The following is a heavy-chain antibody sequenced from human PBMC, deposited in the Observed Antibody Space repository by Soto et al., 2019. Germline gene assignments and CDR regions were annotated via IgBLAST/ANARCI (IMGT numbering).Heavy chain of an antibody. CDR2: IYHSGST. CDR1: GGSISSSNW. J-gene: IGHJ4*02. Sequence: QVQLPESGPGLVKPSGTLCLTCAVSGGSISSSNWWSWVRQPPGKGLEWIGEIYHSGSTNYNPSLKSRVTISVDKSKHQFSLKLSSVTAADTAVYYCARAAMGGSSWPFDYWGQGTLVTVSS. V-gene: IGHV4-4*02. D-gene: IGHD6-13*01. CDR3: ARAAMGGSSWPFDY.